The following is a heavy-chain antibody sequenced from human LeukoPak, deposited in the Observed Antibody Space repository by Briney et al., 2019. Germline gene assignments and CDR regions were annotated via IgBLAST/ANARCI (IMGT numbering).Heavy chain of an antibody. CDR3: ARGDRSYGHMKYYFDY. CDR1: GFTFSSYD. D-gene: IGHD5-18*01. V-gene: IGHV3-13*01. Sequence: GGSLRLSCAASGFTFSSYDMHWVRQATGKGLEWVSAIGTAGDTYYPGSVKGRFTISRESAKNSLYLQMNSLRAGDTAVYYCARGDRSYGHMKYYFDYWGQGTLVTVSS. CDR2: IGTAGDT. J-gene: IGHJ4*02.